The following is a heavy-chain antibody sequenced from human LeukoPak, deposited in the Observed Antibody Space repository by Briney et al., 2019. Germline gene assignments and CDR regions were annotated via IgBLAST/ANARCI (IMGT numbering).Heavy chain of an antibody. CDR1: GYTFTDYY. V-gene: IGHV1-69-2*01. CDR2: VDPEDGET. Sequence: ASVKVSCKASGYTFTDYYMHWVQQAPGKGLEWMGRVDPEDGETIYAEKFQGRVTITADTSTDTAYMELSSLRSEDTAVYYCATAESRFGALQDYFDYWGQGTLVTVSS. D-gene: IGHD3-3*01. CDR3: ATAESRFGALQDYFDY. J-gene: IGHJ4*02.